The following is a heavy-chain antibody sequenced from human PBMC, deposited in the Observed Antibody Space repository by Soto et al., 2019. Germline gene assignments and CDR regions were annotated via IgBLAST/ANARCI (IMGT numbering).Heavy chain of an antibody. CDR1: GYTFTSYQ. J-gene: IGHJ6*02. V-gene: IGHV1-46*01. CDR2: INPSGGRI. CDR3: ARDGPPTTTGVGPSYTMDV. Sequence: QMQLVQSGAEVKKPGASAKVSCKASGYTFTSYQMHWVRQAPGQGLEWMGIINPSGGRITYAPRFQGRVMMTRDTSTNTVYMELRSLRSEDTAVYYCARDGPPTTTGVGPSYTMDVWGQGTTVTVS. D-gene: IGHD3-3*01.